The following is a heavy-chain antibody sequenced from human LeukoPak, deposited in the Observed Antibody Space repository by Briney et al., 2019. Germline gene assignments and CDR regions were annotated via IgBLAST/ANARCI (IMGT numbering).Heavy chain of an antibody. CDR2: IWYDGSNK. CDR3: ARDGRISYYDSSGPFDY. Sequence: GGSLRLSCAASGFTFSSYGMHWVRQAPGKGLEWVAVIWYDGSNKYYAESVKGRFTISRDNSKNTLYLQMNSLRAEDTAVYYCARDGRISYYDSSGPFDYWDQGTLVTVSS. V-gene: IGHV3-33*01. J-gene: IGHJ4*02. D-gene: IGHD3-22*01. CDR1: GFTFSSYG.